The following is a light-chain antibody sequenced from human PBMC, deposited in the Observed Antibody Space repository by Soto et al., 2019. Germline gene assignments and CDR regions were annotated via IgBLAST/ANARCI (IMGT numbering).Light chain of an antibody. CDR2: GAS. CDR1: QSVRSN. J-gene: IGKJ2*01. Sequence: EIVMTQSPGTLSVSPGERATLSCRASQSVRSNLAWYQQKPGQAPRLLIYGASTRATGVPARFSGSGSGTELTLTIRSLQSEDFALYYCQQYNDWPGTFGQGTTLEVK. CDR3: QQYNDWPGT. V-gene: IGKV3-15*01.